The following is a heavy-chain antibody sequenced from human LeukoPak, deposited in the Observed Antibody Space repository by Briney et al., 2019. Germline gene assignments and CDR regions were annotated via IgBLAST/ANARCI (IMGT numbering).Heavy chain of an antibody. CDR1: GGSISSGGYY. CDR3: ARDRPYYYDSSGYHDAFDI. J-gene: IGHJ3*02. CDR2: IYYSGST. D-gene: IGHD3-22*01. V-gene: IGHV4-31*03. Sequence: SETLSLTCTVSGGSISSGGYYWSWIRQPPGKGLEWLGYIYYSGSTYYNPSLKSRVTISVDTSKNQFSLKLSSVTAADTAVYYCARDRPYYYDSSGYHDAFDIWGQGTMVTVSS.